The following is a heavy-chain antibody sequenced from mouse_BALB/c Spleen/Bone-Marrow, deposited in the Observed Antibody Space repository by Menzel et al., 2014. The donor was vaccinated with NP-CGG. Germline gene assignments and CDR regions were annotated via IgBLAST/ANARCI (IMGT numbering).Heavy chain of an antibody. Sequence: VHLQQPGPELVKPGASVKMSCKASGYTFTAYVMHWVKQKPGQGLEWIGYINPYNDGTKYNEMFKGKATLTSDKSSSTAYMELSSLTSEDSAVYYCAREGGLRRGDYYAMDYWGQGTSVTVSS. CDR1: GYTFTAYV. CDR2: INPYNDGT. D-gene: IGHD2-4*01. V-gene: IGHV1-14*01. J-gene: IGHJ4*01. CDR3: AREGGLRRGDYYAMDY.